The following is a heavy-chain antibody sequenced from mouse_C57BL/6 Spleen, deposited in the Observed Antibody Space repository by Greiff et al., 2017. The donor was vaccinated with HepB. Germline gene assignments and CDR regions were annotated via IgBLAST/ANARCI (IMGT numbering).Heavy chain of an antibody. V-gene: IGHV1-54*01. CDR2: INPGSGGT. Sequence: VQLQESGAELVRPGTSVKVSCKASGYAFTNYLIEWVKQRPGQGLEWIGVINPGSGGTNYNEKFKGKATLTADKSSSTAYMQLSSLTSEDSALYFCAREDYFDYWGQGTTLTVSS. CDR3: AREDYFDY. J-gene: IGHJ2*01. CDR1: GYAFTNYL.